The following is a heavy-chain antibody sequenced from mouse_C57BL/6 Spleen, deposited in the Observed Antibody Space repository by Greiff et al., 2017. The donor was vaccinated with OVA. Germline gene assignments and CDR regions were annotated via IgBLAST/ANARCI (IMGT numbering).Heavy chain of an antibody. CDR2: INYDGSST. V-gene: IGHV5-16*01. J-gene: IGHJ1*03. CDR3: ARLSWDRWYFDV. Sequence: EVKVVESEGGLVQPGSSMKLSCTASGFTFSDYYMAWVRQVPEKGLEWVANINYDGSSTYYLDSLKSRFIISRDNAKNMLYLQMSSLKSEDTATYYCARLSWDRWYFDVWGTGTTVTVSS. D-gene: IGHD4-1*01. CDR1: GFTFSDYY.